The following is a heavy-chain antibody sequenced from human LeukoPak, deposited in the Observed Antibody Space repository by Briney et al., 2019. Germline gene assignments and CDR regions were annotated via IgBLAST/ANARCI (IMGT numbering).Heavy chain of an antibody. CDR2: FDPEDGET. D-gene: IGHD3-9*01. CDR3: ALILVLFFDWLPHRWEYYFDD. Sequence: ASVKVSCKVSGYTLTELSMHWVRQAPGKGLEWMGGFDPEDGETIYAQKFQGRVTMTEDTSTDTAYMELSSLRSEDTAVYYCALILVLFFDWLPHRWEYYFDDGAQEPLVPVP. CDR1: GYTLTELS. J-gene: IGHJ4*02. V-gene: IGHV1-24*01.